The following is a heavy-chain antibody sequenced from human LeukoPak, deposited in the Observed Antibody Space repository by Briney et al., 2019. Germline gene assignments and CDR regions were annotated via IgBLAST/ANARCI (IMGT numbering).Heavy chain of an antibody. CDR2: IFYYGST. Sequence: PSETLSLICTVSGASISISSFSWGWIRQPPGKGLEWIGSIFYYGSTYLNPYLKSRVTMYVDTSRNQFSLQLSSVAAADTAVFYCARTVHYDRGDYYYDIDVWGKGTTVTVSS. V-gene: IGHV4-39*01. J-gene: IGHJ6*03. CDR1: GASISISSFS. CDR3: ARTVHYDRGDYYYDIDV. D-gene: IGHD3-3*01.